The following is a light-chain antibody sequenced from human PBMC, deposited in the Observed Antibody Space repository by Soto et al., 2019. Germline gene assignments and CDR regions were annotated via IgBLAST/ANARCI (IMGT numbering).Light chain of an antibody. CDR1: NSNLGAGYD. J-gene: IGLJ3*02. V-gene: IGLV1-40*01. CDR3: KAYDYSLTAFV. Sequence: QSVLTQPPSVSGAPGQRVTISCTGNNSNLGAGYDVHWYQQLPGAAPKLVIFGNRNRPSGVPERFSGSKSGTSASLAITGLQAEDEAEYYCKAYDYSLTAFVFGGGTKLPVL. CDR2: GNR.